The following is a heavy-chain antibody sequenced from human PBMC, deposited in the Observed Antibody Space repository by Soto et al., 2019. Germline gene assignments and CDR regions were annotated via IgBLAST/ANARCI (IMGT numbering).Heavy chain of an antibody. J-gene: IGHJ4*02. Sequence: QVQLVQSGAEVQKPGTSVKVSCKASGYTFTSNGISWVRQAPGQGLEWMGWISTYNGNTNYAQKLQGRVTMNRDTSTSIAYIELRDLRSDDTDVYYCARDGYGDYGYWGQGSLVTVSS. D-gene: IGHD4-17*01. CDR2: ISTYNGNT. CDR1: GYTFTSNG. V-gene: IGHV1-18*01. CDR3: ARDGYGDYGY.